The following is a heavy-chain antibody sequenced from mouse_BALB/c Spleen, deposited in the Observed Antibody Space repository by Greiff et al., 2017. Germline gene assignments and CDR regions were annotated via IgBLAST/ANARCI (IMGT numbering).Heavy chain of an antibody. D-gene: IGHD1-1*01. CDR2: ISSGSSTI. J-gene: IGHJ4*01. CDR1: GFTFSSFG. V-gene: IGHV5-17*02. Sequence: EVHLVESGGGLVQPGGSRKLSCAASGFTFSSFGMHWVRQAPEKGLEWVAYISSGSSTIYYADTVKGRFTISRDNPKNTLFLQMTSLRSEDTAMYYCARDYYGSSYAMDYWGQGTSVTVSS. CDR3: ARDYYGSSYAMDY.